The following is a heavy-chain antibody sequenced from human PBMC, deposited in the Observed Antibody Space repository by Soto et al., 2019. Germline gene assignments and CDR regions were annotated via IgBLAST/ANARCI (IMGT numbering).Heavy chain of an antibody. J-gene: IGHJ4*02. V-gene: IGHV1-18*01. CDR3: ARDHVAATTGISGY. CDR1: GYTFTNYA. CDR2: INVYNGNT. Sequence: ASVKVSCKPSGYTFTNYAGTGVRQAPAQGLEWMGWINVYNGNTKYAQKFQGRVTMTTDTSTNTVYMELRSLTSDDTAVYYCARDHVAATTGISGYWGQGTLVTVSS. D-gene: IGHD4-4*01.